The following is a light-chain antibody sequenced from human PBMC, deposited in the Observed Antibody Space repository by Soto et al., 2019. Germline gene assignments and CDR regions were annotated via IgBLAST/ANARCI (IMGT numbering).Light chain of an antibody. Sequence: EIVLTQSPGTLSLSPGERATLSCRASQSVNNNLAWYQQKPGQAPRLLIYAASTRATGVPARFSGSGSGTEFTLTISSLQSEDFAVFYCQQYNNWITFGQGTRLEIK. J-gene: IGKJ5*01. CDR1: QSVNNN. V-gene: IGKV3-15*01. CDR3: QQYNNWIT. CDR2: AAS.